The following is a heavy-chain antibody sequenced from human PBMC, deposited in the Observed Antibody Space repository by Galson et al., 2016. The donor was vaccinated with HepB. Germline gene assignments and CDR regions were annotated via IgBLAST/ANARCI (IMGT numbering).Heavy chain of an antibody. J-gene: IGHJ6*02. CDR1: GGSISSINW. Sequence: SETLSLTCAVSGGSISSINWWTWVRQSPGTGLEWIGEIHQSGTTSYNPSPKSRVTISVDKSKNQFSLKLTSVTAADTAAYYCARGKSGPAAYGMDAWGQGTTVTVSS. D-gene: IGHD6-13*01. CDR3: ARGKSGPAAYGMDA. CDR2: IHQSGTT. V-gene: IGHV4-4*02.